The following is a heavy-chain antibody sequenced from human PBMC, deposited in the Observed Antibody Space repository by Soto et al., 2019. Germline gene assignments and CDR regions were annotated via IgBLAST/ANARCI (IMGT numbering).Heavy chain of an antibody. V-gene: IGHV3-23*01. CDR1: GFTFSNYA. Sequence: GGSLRLSCVASGFTFSNYAMSWVRQAPGKGLEWVSAISGNGGSTYCADSVKGRFTISRDNSKNTLNLQMNSLRAEDMAVYYCANGGSGEGYFDYWGQGTLVTVSS. D-gene: IGHD3-16*01. J-gene: IGHJ4*02. CDR2: ISGNGGST. CDR3: ANGGSGEGYFDY.